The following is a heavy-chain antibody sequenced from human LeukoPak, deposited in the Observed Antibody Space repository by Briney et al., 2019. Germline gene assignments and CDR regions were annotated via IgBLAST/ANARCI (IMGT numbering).Heavy chain of an antibody. J-gene: IGHJ4*02. CDR2: IYYSGST. CDR3: ARLTVGATRGVDY. Sequence: SETPSLTCTVSGGSISSYYWSWIRQPPGKGLEWIGYIYYSGSTNYNPSLKSRVTISVDTSKNQFSLKLSSVTAADTAVYYCARLTVGATRGVDYWGQGTLVTVSS. V-gene: IGHV4-59*08. CDR1: GGSISSYY. D-gene: IGHD1-26*01.